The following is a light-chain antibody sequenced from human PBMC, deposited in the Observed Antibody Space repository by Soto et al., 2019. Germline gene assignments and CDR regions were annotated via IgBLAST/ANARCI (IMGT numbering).Light chain of an antibody. Sequence: ETVMTQSPATLPVSPGERATLSFRSSQSVRSNLAWYQQKPGQAPRLLIYGASTRATGVPDRFSGTESGRDYTLTISRLDPEDSAVYYCQQYGDSITFGGGTKVDIK. J-gene: IGKJ4*01. V-gene: IGKV3-15*01. CDR3: QQYGDSIT. CDR2: GAS. CDR1: QSVRSN.